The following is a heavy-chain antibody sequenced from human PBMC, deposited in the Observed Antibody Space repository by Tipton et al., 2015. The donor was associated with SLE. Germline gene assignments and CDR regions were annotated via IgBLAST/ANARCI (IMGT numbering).Heavy chain of an antibody. J-gene: IGHJ6*03. Sequence: SLRLSCAASGFSFSESGMHWVRQAPGKGLEWLADIGSYGRDKDYSDSVKGRFTISRDNAKNSLYLQMNSLRAEDTAVYYCARVRNYYYMDVWGKGTTVTVSS. CDR3: ARVRNYYYMDV. CDR2: IGSYGRDK. V-gene: IGHV3-33*08. CDR1: GFSFSESG.